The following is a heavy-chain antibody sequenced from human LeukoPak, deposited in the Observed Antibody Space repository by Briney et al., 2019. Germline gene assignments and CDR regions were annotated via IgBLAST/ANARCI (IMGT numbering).Heavy chain of an antibody. D-gene: IGHD3-22*01. CDR2: IYYTGTGST. Sequence: PSETLSLTCTVSGGLISNFYWSWIRQPPGKGLEWIGYIYYTGTGSTSYNPSLKSRVSISVDTSRNQFSLKLSSVTAADTAVYYCAGDPYYYDSSGRAFDIWGQGTMVTVSS. CDR3: AGDPYYYDSSGRAFDI. CDR1: GGLISNFY. V-gene: IGHV4-59*08. J-gene: IGHJ3*02.